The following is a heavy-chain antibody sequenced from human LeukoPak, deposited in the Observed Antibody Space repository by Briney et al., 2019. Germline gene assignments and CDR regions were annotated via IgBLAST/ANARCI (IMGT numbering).Heavy chain of an antibody. J-gene: IGHJ4*02. CDR2: ISSSSSYI. CDR1: GGSISNGGYY. V-gene: IGHV3-21*01. D-gene: IGHD4-23*01. CDR3: ARDRGGNSDFDY. Sequence: KPSETLSLTCTVSGGSISNGGYYWGWIRQPPGKGLEWVSSISSSSSYIYYADSVKGRFTISRDNAKNSLYLQMNSLRAEDTAVYYCARDRGGNSDFDYWGQGTLVTVSS.